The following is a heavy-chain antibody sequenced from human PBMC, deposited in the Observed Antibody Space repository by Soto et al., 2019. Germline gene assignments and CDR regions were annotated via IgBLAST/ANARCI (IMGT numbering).Heavy chain of an antibody. J-gene: IGHJ4*02. V-gene: IGHV3-11*01. CDR3: ARVDRTYYYDSSGYSYPIDY. CDR1: GFTFSDYF. Sequence: GGSLRLSCAASGFTFSDYFMSWIRQAPGKGLEWVSYMSSSGSTIYYADSVGGRFTISGDNAKNSLYPQMNSLRAQDTAVYYCARVDRTYYYDSSGYSYPIDYWGQGTLVTVSS. D-gene: IGHD3-22*01. CDR2: MSSSGSTI.